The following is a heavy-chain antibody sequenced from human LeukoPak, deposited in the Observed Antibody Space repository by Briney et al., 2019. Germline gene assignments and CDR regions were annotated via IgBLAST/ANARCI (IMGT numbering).Heavy chain of an antibody. J-gene: IGHJ3*02. D-gene: IGHD1-26*01. CDR2: ISRSSTTM. V-gene: IGHV3-48*01. Sequence: PGGSLRLSCAASGFPFSSYSINWVRQAPGKGLEWVSYISRSSTTMYYADSVKGRFTISRDNAKNSLYLQMNSLRVEDTAVYYCAIGGNYYNEAFDIWGQGTMVTVSS. CDR3: AIGGNYYNEAFDI. CDR1: GFPFSSYS.